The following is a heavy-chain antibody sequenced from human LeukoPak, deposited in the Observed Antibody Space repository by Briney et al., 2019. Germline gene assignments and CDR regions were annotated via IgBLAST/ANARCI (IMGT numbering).Heavy chain of an antibody. CDR3: ARGLTYYDFWRAFDY. CDR1: GFTFDDYG. J-gene: IGHJ4*02. V-gene: IGHV3-20*04. D-gene: IGHD3-3*01. Sequence: GGSLRLSCAASGFTFDDYGMSWVRQAPGKGLEWVSGIHWHYGNKAYAVFVKGRLTNSRDNDKNSLYLQMNSLRAEDTALYYCARGLTYYDFWRAFDYWGQGTLVTVSS. CDR2: IHWHYGNK.